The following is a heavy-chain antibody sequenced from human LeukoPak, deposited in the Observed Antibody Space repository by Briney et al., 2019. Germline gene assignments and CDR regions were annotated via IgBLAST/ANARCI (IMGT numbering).Heavy chain of an antibody. CDR3: AKGPTGYSSSGYTPLDY. CDR1: GFTFSSYA. D-gene: IGHD6-13*01. V-gene: IGHV3-23*01. J-gene: IGHJ4*02. Sequence: GGSLRLSCAASGFTFSSYAMSWVRQAPGKGLEWVSAISGSGGSTYYADSVKGRFTISRDNSKNTLYLQMNSLRAEDTAVYYCAKGPTGYSSSGYTPLDYWGQETLVTVSS. CDR2: ISGSGGST.